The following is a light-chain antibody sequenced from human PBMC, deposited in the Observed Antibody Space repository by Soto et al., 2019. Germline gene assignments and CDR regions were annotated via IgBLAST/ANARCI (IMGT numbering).Light chain of an antibody. J-gene: IGLJ2*01. V-gene: IGLV2-23*01. CDR1: SSDAGSDNL. Sequence: QSALTQPGSVSGSPGHSITISCTGTSSDAGSDNLVSWYQQHPGKAPKLMIYEGSKRPSGVSNRFSGSKSGNTASLTISGLQAEDEADYYCCSYAGSSTAIFGGGTKVTVL. CDR2: EGS. CDR3: CSYAGSSTAI.